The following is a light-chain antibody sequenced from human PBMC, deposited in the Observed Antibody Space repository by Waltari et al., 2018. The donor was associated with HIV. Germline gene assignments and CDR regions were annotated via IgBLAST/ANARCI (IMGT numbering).Light chain of an antibody. Sequence: DLQMTQSPSTLSASVGDRVTITCRASQSISSWWAWYQQKPGKAPKLLIYKAYSVESEVPSRFSGSRSGTAFTLTISSLQPDDVATYYCQQYNSYPWTFGQGTKVEIK. V-gene: IGKV1-5*03. CDR2: KAY. CDR1: QSISSW. CDR3: QQYNSYPWT. J-gene: IGKJ1*01.